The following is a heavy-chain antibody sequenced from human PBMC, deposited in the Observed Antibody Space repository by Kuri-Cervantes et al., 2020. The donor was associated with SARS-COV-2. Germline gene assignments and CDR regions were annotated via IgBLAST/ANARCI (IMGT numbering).Heavy chain of an antibody. CDR1: GGSFSGYY. V-gene: IGHV4-34*01. CDR2: INHSGST. Sequence: SETLSLTCAVYGGSFSGYYWSWIRQPPGKGLEWIGEINHSGSTNYNPSLKSRVTISVDTSKNQFSLKLSSVTAADTVVYYCARGVGAAVAGTLITIYYYHGMDVWGQGTTVTVSS. J-gene: IGHJ6*02. CDR3: ARGVGAAVAGTLITIYYYHGMDV. D-gene: IGHD6-19*01.